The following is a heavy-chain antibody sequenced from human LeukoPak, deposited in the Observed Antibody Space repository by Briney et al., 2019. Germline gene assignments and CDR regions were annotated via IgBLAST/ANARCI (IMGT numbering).Heavy chain of an antibody. CDR2: IIPIFGTA. J-gene: IGHJ4*02. CDR3: AREWAFVAVAGLGQQEGLDY. V-gene: IGHV1-69*13. CDR1: GYTFTSYG. Sequence: ASVKVSCKASGYTFTSYGISWVRQAPGQGLEWMGGIIPIFGTANYAQKFQGRVTITADESTSTAYMELSSLRSEDTAVYYCAREWAFVAVAGLGQQEGLDYWGQGTLVTVSS. D-gene: IGHD6-19*01.